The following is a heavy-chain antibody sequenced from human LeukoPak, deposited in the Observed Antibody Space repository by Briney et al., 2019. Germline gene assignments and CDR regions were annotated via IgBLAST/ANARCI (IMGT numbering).Heavy chain of an antibody. V-gene: IGHV3-21*05. CDR3: ARDVVEGVYGMDV. J-gene: IGHJ6*02. CDR1: GFSFNTYS. CDR2: ISSSSSYI. Sequence: GGSLRLSCAASGFSFNTYSMNWVRQAPGKGLEWISYISSSSSYIYYADSVKGRFTISRDNAKNSLYLQMNSLRAEDTAVYYCARDVVEGVYGMDVWGQGTTVTVSS. D-gene: IGHD2-15*01.